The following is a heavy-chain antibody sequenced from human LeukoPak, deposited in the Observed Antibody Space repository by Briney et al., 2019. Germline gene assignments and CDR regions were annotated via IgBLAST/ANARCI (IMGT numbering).Heavy chain of an antibody. J-gene: IGHJ4*02. CDR1: GYTFTDYY. Sequence: ASVKVSCKASGYTFTDYYMHWVRQAPGQGFEWMGWINPNDGDTNYAQKFQGRVTMIRDTSISTAHIEVSRLRSDDTAVYYCARANFLYCSSSTCLFDYWGQGTLVTVSS. CDR2: INPNDGDT. D-gene: IGHD2-2*01. V-gene: IGHV1-2*02. CDR3: ARANFLYCSSSTCLFDY.